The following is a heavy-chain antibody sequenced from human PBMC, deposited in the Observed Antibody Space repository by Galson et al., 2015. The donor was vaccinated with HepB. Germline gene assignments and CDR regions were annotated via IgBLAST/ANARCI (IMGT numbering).Heavy chain of an antibody. J-gene: IGHJ6*03. CDR3: ARANYYYYYMDV. CDR2: LSSSGSTI. CDR1: GLIFTDYY. V-gene: IGHV3-11*01. Sequence: SLRLSCAASGLIFTDYYMSWIRQAPGKGLEWLSYLSSSGSTIYYADSVKGRSTISRDNAKNSLYLQMNSLRAEDTAVYYCARANYYYYYMDVWGKGTTVTVSS.